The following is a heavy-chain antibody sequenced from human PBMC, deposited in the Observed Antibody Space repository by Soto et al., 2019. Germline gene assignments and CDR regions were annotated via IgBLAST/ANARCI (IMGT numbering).Heavy chain of an antibody. CDR3: ARGLLVRGVIIAYYYYYGMDV. CDR1: GGTFSSYA. Sequence: SVKVSCKASGGTFSSYAISWVRQAPGQGLEWMGGIIPIFGTANYAQKFQGRVTITADESTSTAYMELSSLRSEDTAVYYCARGLLVRGVIIAYYYYYGMDVWGQGTTVTLSS. D-gene: IGHD3-10*01. V-gene: IGHV1-69*13. J-gene: IGHJ6*02. CDR2: IIPIFGTA.